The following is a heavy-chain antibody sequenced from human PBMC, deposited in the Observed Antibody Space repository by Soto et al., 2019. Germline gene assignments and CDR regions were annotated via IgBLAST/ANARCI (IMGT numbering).Heavy chain of an antibody. CDR1: GGSISSYK. J-gene: IGHJ6*02. V-gene: IGHV4-59*01. D-gene: IGHD3-10*01. CDR3: ARTPIAMVRGVASGNGMDV. Sequence: PSETLSLTCSVSGGSISSYKWSWIRQPPGKGLEWIGYIYDSGSANYNPSLKSQVTISVDTSKNQFSLKVTSVTAADTAVYYCARTPIAMVRGVASGNGMDVWGQGTTVTVSS. CDR2: IYDSGSA.